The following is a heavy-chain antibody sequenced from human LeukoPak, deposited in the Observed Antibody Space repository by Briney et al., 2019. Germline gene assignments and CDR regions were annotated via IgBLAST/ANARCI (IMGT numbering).Heavy chain of an antibody. J-gene: IGHJ4*02. Sequence: GGSLRLSCAASGFTLSSYEMNWVRQAPGKGLEWVSYISSSGSTIYYADSVKGRFTISRDNAKNSLYLQMNSLRAEDTAVYYCARDDWLQRPYYFDYWGQGTLVTASS. CDR3: ARDDWLQRPYYFDY. CDR1: GFTLSSYE. D-gene: IGHD3-9*01. V-gene: IGHV3-48*03. CDR2: ISSSGSTI.